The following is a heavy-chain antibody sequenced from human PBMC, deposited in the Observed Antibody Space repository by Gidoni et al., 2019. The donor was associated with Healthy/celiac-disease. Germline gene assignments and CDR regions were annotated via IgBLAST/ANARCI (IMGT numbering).Heavy chain of an antibody. CDR1: GGSFSGYY. CDR2: INHSVST. CDR3: ARGRRSPRVDGNFDY. Sequence: QLQLQQWGAGLLQPSETLSLTCAVYGGSFSGYYWSWIRQPPGKGLEWIGEINHSVSTKYNPSLKRRVTLSVDTSKNQFSLKLRSVTAADTAVYYCARGRRSPRVDGNFDYWGQGTLVTVSS. V-gene: IGHV4-34*01. J-gene: IGHJ4*02.